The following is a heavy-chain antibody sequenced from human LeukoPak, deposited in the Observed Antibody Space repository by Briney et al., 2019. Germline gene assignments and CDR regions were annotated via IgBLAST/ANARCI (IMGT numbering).Heavy chain of an antibody. J-gene: IGHJ4*02. CDR1: GDSISSVSYY. D-gene: IGHD3-10*01. V-gene: IGHV4-39*01. Sequence: PSETLSLTCIVSGDSISSVSYYWAWIRQPPGKGLEWIGTIYYSGSAYYNPSLKSRVTISVDTSKNQFSLQVNSVTAADTAVYYCARRRRGDGSEFDYWGQGTLVTVSS. CDR3: ARRRRGDGSEFDY. CDR2: IYYSGSA.